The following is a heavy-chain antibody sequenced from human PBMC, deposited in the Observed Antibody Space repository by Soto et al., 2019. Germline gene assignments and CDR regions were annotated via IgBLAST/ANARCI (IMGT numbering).Heavy chain of an antibody. CDR1: GYTFTSYY. CDR3: AKDAGYNFGLYYYGMDV. Sequence: QVQLVQSGAEVKKPGASVKVSCKASGYTFTSYYMHWVRQAPGQGPEWMGMINPSGGSTTYAQRLQGRVTMTMDTSTSTVHMALSSSGSEDTAMYYCAKDAGYNFGLYYYGMDVWGQGTTVTVSS. J-gene: IGHJ6*02. CDR2: INPSGGST. D-gene: IGHD5-18*01. V-gene: IGHV1-46*01.